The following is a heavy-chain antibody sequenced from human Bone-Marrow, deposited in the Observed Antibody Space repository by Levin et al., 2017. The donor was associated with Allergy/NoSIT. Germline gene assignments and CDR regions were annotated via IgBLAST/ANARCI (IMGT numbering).Heavy chain of an antibody. CDR2: IYYSGST. CDR3: ARRAVALSENYYYYYGMDV. J-gene: IGHJ6*02. Sequence: PGGSLRLSCTVSGGSISSSSYYWGWIRQPPGKGLEWIGSIYYSGSTYYNPSLKSRVTISVDTSKNQFSLKLSSVTAADTAVYYCARRAVALSENYYYYYGMDVWGQGTTVTVSS. V-gene: IGHV4-39*01. CDR1: GGSISSSSYY. D-gene: IGHD6-19*01.